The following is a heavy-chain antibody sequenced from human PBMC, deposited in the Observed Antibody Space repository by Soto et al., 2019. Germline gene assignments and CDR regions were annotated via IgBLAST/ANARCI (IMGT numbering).Heavy chain of an antibody. D-gene: IGHD3-22*01. CDR3: ARYDSSGYYWPYYYYGMDV. CDR1: GFTFSSYN. Sequence: PGGSLRLSCAASGFTFSSYNMNWVRQAPGKGLEWVSSISSSSSYIYYADSVKGRFTISRDNAKNSLYLQMNSLRAEDTAVYYCARYDSSGYYWPYYYYGMDVWGQGTTVTVSS. V-gene: IGHV3-21*01. CDR2: ISSSSSYI. J-gene: IGHJ6*02.